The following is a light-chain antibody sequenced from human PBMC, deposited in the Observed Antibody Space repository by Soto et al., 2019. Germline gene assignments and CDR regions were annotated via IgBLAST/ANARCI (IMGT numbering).Light chain of an antibody. CDR2: AAS. Sequence: DIQMTQSPSSLSASVGDRVTITCRASQSIGCDLNWYQQKPGKAPNLLIYAASSLQSGVPSRCSGSGSGTDFTLTISSLQPDEFATYHCQQNYNALTWTFGQGTKVEIK. V-gene: IGKV1-39*01. CDR1: QSIGCD. J-gene: IGKJ1*01. CDR3: QQNYNALTWT.